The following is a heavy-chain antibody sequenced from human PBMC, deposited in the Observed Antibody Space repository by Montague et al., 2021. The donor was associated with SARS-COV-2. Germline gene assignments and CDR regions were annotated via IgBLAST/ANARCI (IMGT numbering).Heavy chain of an antibody. CDR3: ARMVRDSSGYGAFDI. CDR1: GFSLTTSGML. V-gene: IGHV2-70*13. Sequence: PVLVKPTQTLTLTCTLSGFSLTTSGMLVSWIRQPPGKALEWLALIDWDDDKYYSTSLKTRLAISKDTSKDQVVLTMTDMDPVDTATYYCARMVRDSSGYGAFDIWGQGTMVTVSS. D-gene: IGHD3-22*01. CDR2: IDWDDDK. J-gene: IGHJ3*02.